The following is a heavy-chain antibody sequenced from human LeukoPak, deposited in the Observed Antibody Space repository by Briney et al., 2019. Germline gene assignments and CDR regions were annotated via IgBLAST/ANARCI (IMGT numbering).Heavy chain of an antibody. CDR1: GGSFSGYY. D-gene: IGHD6-13*01. CDR3: AREWISSSSWSLAD. Sequence: SETLSLTCAVYGGSFSGYYWSWICQPPGKGLEWIGEINHSGSTNYNPSLKSRVTISVDTSKNQFSLKLSSVTAADTAVYYCAREWISSSSWSLADWGQGTLVTVSS. V-gene: IGHV4-34*01. J-gene: IGHJ4*02. CDR2: INHSGST.